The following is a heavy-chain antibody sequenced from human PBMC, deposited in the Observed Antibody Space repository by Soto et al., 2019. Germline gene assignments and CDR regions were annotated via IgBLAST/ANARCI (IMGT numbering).Heavy chain of an antibody. J-gene: IGHJ4*02. Sequence: QVQLVQSGAEVKKPGASVKVSCKASGYTFTGYYMHWMRQAPGQGLEWMGWINPNSGGTNYAQKFQGWVTMTRDTSISTAYMELSRLRSDDTAVYYCARGRGYYDSSGYYFDYWGQGTLVTVSS. CDR3: ARGRGYYDSSGYYFDY. D-gene: IGHD3-22*01. CDR1: GYTFTGYY. V-gene: IGHV1-2*04. CDR2: INPNSGGT.